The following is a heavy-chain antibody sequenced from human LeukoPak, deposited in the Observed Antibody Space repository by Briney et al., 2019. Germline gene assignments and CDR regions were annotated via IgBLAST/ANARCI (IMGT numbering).Heavy chain of an antibody. D-gene: IGHD6-13*01. CDR1: GYTFTSYG. V-gene: IGHV1-18*01. J-gene: IGHJ5*02. Sequence: ASVKVSCKASGYTFTSYGISWVRQAPGQGLEWMGWISAYNGNTNYAQKLQGRVTMTTDTSTSTAYMGLRSLRSDDTAVYYCAREESSSWYQWFDPWGQGTLVTVSS. CDR3: AREESSSWYQWFDP. CDR2: ISAYNGNT.